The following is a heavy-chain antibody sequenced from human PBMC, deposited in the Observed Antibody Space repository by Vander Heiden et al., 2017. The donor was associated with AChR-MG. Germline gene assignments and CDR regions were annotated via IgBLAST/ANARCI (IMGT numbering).Heavy chain of an antibody. CDR1: GFTSSSYA. Sequence: EVQLLESGGVLVQPGGSLRLSCAASGFTSSSYAMSWVRQAPGKGLEWVSAISGSGGSTYYADSEKGRFTISRDNSKNTLYLQMNSLSAEDTAVYYCARDRASPYDILTGYHWGHGTLVTVSS. CDR3: ARDRASPYDILTGYH. J-gene: IGHJ4*01. CDR2: ISGSGGST. D-gene: IGHD3-9*01. V-gene: IGHV3-23*01.